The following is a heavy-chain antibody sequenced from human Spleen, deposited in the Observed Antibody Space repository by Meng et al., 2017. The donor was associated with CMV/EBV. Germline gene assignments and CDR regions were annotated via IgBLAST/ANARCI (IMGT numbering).Heavy chain of an antibody. V-gene: IGHV4-30-4*08. D-gene: IGHD3-10*01. J-gene: IGHJ5*02. CDR1: GGSISSGDYY. CDR3: AGDGRAGNWFDP. Sequence: TGSGGSISSGDYYWSWIRQPPGKGLEWIGYIYYSGSTYYNPSLKSRVTISVDTSKNQFSLKLSSVTAADTAVYYCAGDGRAGNWFDPWGQGTLVTVSS. CDR2: IYYSGST.